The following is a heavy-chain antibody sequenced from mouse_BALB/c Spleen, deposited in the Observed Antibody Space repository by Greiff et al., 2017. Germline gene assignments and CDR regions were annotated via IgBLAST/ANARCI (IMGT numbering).Heavy chain of an antibody. V-gene: IGHV5-17*02. CDR1: GFTFSSFG. CDR2: ISSGSSTI. Sequence: EVKLVESGGGLVQPGGSRKLSCAASGFTFSSFGMHWVRQAPEKGLEWVAYISSGSSTIYYADTVKGRFTISRDNPKNTLFLQMTSLRSEDTAMYYCARKGYYGNYVHLNYAMDYWGQGTSVTVSS. D-gene: IGHD2-1*01. CDR3: ARKGYYGNYVHLNYAMDY. J-gene: IGHJ4*01.